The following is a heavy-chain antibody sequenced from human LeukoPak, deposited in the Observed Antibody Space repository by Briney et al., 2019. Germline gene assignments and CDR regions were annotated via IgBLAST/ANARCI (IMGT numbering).Heavy chain of an antibody. V-gene: IGHV3-23*01. CDR3: TKVRAYDDSGNPYWHFDL. CDR2: ISTSGDTT. Sequence: GGSLRLSCAASGFTFSSYAMSWVRQVPGKGLEWVSAISTSGDTTYYADSVKGRFTISRDNSKNTLYLQMNSLRAEDTAVYYCTKVRAYDDSGNPYWHFDLWGRGTLVTVSS. CDR1: GFTFSSYA. J-gene: IGHJ2*01. D-gene: IGHD3-10*01.